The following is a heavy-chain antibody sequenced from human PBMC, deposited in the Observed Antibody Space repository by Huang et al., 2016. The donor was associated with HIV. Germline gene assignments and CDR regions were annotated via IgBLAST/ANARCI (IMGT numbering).Heavy chain of an antibody. V-gene: IGHV2-5*01. CDR1: GFSFPTGVVG. J-gene: IGHJ4*02. D-gene: IGHD6-19*01. Sequence: QITLKESGPALVKSTQTLTLTCTFSGFSFPTGVVGIGWLSLSQGTAPEWRALIYWNDDKQYSPWLKNRRASTKDTSKNQVVLKMSNMDPADTSTYNCGHRRHSSGWYYFDSWGQGILVTVSP. CDR3: GHRRHSSGWYYFDS. CDR2: IYWNDDK.